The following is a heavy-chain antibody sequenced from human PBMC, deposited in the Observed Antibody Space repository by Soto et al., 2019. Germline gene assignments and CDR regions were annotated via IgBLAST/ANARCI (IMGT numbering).Heavy chain of an antibody. CDR3: ARFSFYDFWSGSPPI. D-gene: IGHD3-3*01. J-gene: IGHJ3*02. CDR2: SYYSGTT. CDR1: GGSIRGHY. V-gene: IGHV4-59*11. Sequence: SETLSLTCTVSGGSIRGHYWSWIRQPPGKGLEWIGYSYYSGTTNYNPSLKSRVTISVDTSQNQLSLKLSSVTAADTAMYYCARFSFYDFWSGSPPIWGQGTMVTVSS.